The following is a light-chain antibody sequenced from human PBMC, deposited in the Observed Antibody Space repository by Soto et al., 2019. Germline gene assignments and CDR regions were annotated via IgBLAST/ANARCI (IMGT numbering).Light chain of an antibody. V-gene: IGKV1-39*01. CDR3: QQSYSLPFT. Sequence: AVPSRFSGSGSGTDFTLTISSLQPDDFATYYCQQSYSLPFTVGPGTKVDVK. J-gene: IGKJ3*01.